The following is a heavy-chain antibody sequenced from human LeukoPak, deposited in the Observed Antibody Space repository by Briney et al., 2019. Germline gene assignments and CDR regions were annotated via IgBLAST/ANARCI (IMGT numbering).Heavy chain of an antibody. V-gene: IGHV5-51*01. CDR1: GDRFNTYW. CDR2: VYPGDSDT. J-gene: IGHJ4*02. CDR3: ARQSTKSFDF. Sequence: PGESLKISCQGSGDRFNTYWIAWVRQLPGKGLEWMGNVYPGDSDTRYSPSFQGQVTMSVDKSISTAYLQWSSLKASDTAIYYCARQSTKSFDFWGQGTLVTVSS.